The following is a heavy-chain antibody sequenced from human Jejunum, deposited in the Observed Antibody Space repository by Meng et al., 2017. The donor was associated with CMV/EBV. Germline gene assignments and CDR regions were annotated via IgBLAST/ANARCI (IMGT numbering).Heavy chain of an antibody. D-gene: IGHD5-24*01. V-gene: IGHV2-5*01. CDR2: IYWNGNK. CDR1: GFSLPTSGVA. Sequence: GFSLPTSGVAVRCIRQPPGKALEWLAHIYWNGNKYYSTSLKSRLTITKDTSKNQVVLTMTNVDPVDTATYYCAHLDGTTWYYYDYWGQGTRGTVSS. CDR3: AHLDGTTWYYYDY. J-gene: IGHJ4*02.